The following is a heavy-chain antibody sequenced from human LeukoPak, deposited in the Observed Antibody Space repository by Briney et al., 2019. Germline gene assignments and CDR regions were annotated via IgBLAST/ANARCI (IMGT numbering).Heavy chain of an antibody. CDR3: VTYYFDSSGPKKNY. J-gene: IGHJ4*02. Sequence: SETLSLTCAVSGGSISSSNWWSWVRQPPGKGLEWIGEIYHSGSTNYNPSLKSRVTISVDTSKKQFSLKLSSVTAADTAVYYCVTYYFDSSGPKKNYWGQGTLVTVSS. V-gene: IGHV4-4*02. CDR1: GGSISSSNW. CDR2: IYHSGST. D-gene: IGHD3-22*01.